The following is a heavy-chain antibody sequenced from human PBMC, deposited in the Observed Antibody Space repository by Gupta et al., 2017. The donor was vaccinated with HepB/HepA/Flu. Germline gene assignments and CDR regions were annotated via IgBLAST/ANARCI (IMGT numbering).Heavy chain of an antibody. J-gene: IGHJ4*01. D-gene: IGHD2-21*02. CDR1: GFTFSNNV. CDR2: ISESGGYT. V-gene: IGHV3-23*01. CDR3: AKLRIRMTATGGDY. Sequence: EVQLLESGGGLVQPGGSLILSCAVPGFTFSNNVIYWVRQAPGKGLEWVSAISESGGYTSYADSVKVRFTISGDNSKNIVYLQMNSLRVDDTAVYFCAKLRIRMTATGGDYWGHGTLVTVSS.